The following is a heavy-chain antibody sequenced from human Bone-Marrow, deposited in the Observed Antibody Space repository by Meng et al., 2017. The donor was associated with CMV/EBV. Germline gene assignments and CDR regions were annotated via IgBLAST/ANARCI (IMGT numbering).Heavy chain of an antibody. CDR2: IKQDGRKK. Sequence: GGSLRLSCAASGFTFSSYWMSWVRQAPGKGLEWVANIKQDGRKKYYVDSVKGRFTISRDNAKNSLYLQMNSLRAEDTAVYYCARGAVVVVPADRKYYYYGMAVWGQGPTVTVYS. D-gene: IGHD2-2*01. J-gene: IGHJ6*02. CDR3: ARGAVVVVPADRKYYYYGMAV. V-gene: IGHV3-7*01. CDR1: GFTFSSYW.